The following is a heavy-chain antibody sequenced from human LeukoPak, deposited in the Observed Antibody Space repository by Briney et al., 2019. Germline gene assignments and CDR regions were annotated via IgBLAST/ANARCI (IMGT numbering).Heavy chain of an antibody. Sequence: GGSLRLSCAVSGISFSDYYMSWIRQAPGKGLKWVSYISSSGNSMYYADSVKGRFTISRDNAQNSLYLQMNSLRAEDTAVYYCARVVNIGSGYAPDALNIWGQGTLVTVSS. D-gene: IGHD5-12*01. J-gene: IGHJ3*02. CDR2: ISSSGNSM. CDR3: ARVVNIGSGYAPDALNI. V-gene: IGHV3-11*04. CDR1: GISFSDYY.